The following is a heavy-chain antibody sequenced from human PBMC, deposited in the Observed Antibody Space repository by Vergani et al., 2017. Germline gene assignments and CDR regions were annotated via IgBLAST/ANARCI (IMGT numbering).Heavy chain of an antibody. V-gene: IGHV1-46*01. Sequence: QVQLVQSGAAVKKPGASVKVSCKASGYPFTSYYMHWVRQAPGQGLEWMGIINPSGGSTSYAQKFPGRVPMTRDTSKHQFSLKLRSVTAADTAGDYCARATPPKDYSNCFRPPNYYYYMDVWGKGTTVTVSS. D-gene: IGHD4-11*01. J-gene: IGHJ6*03. CDR2: INPSGGST. CDR3: ARATPPKDYSNCFRPPNYYYYMDV. CDR1: GYPFTSYY.